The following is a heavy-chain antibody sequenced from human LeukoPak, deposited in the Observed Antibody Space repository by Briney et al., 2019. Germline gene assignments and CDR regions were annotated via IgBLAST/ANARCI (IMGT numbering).Heavy chain of an antibody. J-gene: IGHJ4*02. CDR3: ARAPTTLWFGDFPPVD. V-gene: IGHV1-18*01. Sequence: ASVKVSCKASGYTFTSYGISWVRQAPGQGLEWMGWISAYNGNTNYAQKLQGRVTMTTDTSTGTAYMELRSLRSDDTAVYYCARAPTTLWFGDFPPVDWGKGTLVTVSS. CDR1: GYTFTSYG. CDR2: ISAYNGNT. D-gene: IGHD3-10*01.